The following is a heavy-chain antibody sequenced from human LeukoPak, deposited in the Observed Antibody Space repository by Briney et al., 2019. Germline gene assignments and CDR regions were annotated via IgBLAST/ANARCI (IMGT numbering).Heavy chain of an antibody. Sequence: GGSLRLSCAASGFTFSSYGMSWVRQAPGKGLEWVSAISGSGGSTYYADSVKGRFTISRDNSKNTLYLQMNSLRAEDTAVYYCATPLSFGMVITTPFDYWGQGTLVTVSS. CDR3: ATPLSFGMVITTPFDY. CDR2: ISGSGGST. V-gene: IGHV3-23*01. CDR1: GFTFSSYG. D-gene: IGHD3-22*01. J-gene: IGHJ4*02.